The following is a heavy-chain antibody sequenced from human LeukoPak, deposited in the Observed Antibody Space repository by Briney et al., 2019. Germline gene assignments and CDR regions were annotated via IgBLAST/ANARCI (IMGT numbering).Heavy chain of an antibody. D-gene: IGHD2-15*01. CDR3: ARGPLLGYCSGGSCQSGMDV. Sequence: ASVKVSCKASGYTFTSYDINWGRQATGQGLEWMGWMNPNSGNTGYAQKFQGRVTMTRNTSISTAYMELSSLRSEDTAVYYCARGPLLGYCSGGSCQSGMDVWGQGTTVTVSS. CDR2: MNPNSGNT. V-gene: IGHV1-8*01. CDR1: GYTFTSYD. J-gene: IGHJ6*02.